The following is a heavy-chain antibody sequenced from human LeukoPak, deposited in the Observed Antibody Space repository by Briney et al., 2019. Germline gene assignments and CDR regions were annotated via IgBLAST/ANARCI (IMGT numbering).Heavy chain of an antibody. CDR2: ISGYNGNT. D-gene: IGHD3-16*02. CDR1: GYTFSNYG. V-gene: IGHV1-18*01. J-gene: IGHJ4*02. CDR3: ARDNDYVWGSYRYPGY. Sequence: ASVKVSCKASGYTFSNYGISWVRQAPGQGLEWMGWISGYNGNTKNAQKLQGRVTMTTDTSTSTAYMELRNLRFDDTAVYYCARDNDYVWGSYRYPGYWGQGTLVTVPS.